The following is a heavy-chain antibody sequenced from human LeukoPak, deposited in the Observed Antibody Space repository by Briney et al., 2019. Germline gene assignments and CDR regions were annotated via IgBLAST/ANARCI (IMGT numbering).Heavy chain of an antibody. J-gene: IGHJ4*02. CDR2: VNPNGGNS. CDR3: ATVSYSSGRYYFDY. D-gene: IGHD1-26*01. V-gene: IGHV1-8*01. Sequence: GASVKVSCKASGYTLTNYDFNWLRQAAGQGLEWMGWVNPNGGNSGYAQKFQGRLTMNRNTSINTAYMYLSSLTSADTALYFCATVSYSSGRYYFDYWGQGSLVTVSS. CDR1: GYTLTNYD.